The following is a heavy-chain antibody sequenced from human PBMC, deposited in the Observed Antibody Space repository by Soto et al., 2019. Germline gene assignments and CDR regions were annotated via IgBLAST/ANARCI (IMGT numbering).Heavy chain of an antibody. CDR2: ISAYNDNT. Sequence: AAVKVYCKGSGYILSRYGIMWVRQAAGQGLEGMGGISAYNDNTNSAEKLRGRLTMTTDASTTTAHMELRSLRSDDTAIYYCARDQGFRVVINSNWFDPWGQGTLVTVSS. V-gene: IGHV1-18*01. J-gene: IGHJ5*02. CDR3: ARDQGFRVVINSNWFDP. CDR1: GYILSRYG. D-gene: IGHD2-21*01.